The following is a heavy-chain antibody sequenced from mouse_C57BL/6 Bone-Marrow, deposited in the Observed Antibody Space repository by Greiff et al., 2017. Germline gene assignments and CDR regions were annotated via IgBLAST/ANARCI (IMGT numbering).Heavy chain of an antibody. CDR2: ISNGGGST. D-gene: IGHD2-4*01. V-gene: IGHV5-12*01. CDR1: GFTFSDYY. J-gene: IGHJ2*01. Sequence: EVQVVESGGGLVQPGGSLKLSCAASGFTFSDYYMYWVRQTPEKRLEWVAYISNGGGSTYYPDTVKGRFTISRDNAKNTLYLQLSRLKSEDTAMYYCAREAYDYDGVDYWGQGTTLTVSS. CDR3: AREAYDYDGVDY.